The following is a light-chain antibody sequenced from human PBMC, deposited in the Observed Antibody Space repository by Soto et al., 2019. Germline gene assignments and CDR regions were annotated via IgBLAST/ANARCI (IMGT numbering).Light chain of an antibody. CDR3: QKYNSAPRT. V-gene: IGKV1-27*01. Sequence: DIQMTQSPSSLSASVGDRVTITCRASQGISNYLAWYQQKPWKVPKLLIYAASTLQSGIPSRFSGSGSGTDFTLTITSLQPEDVATYYCQKYNSAPRTFGQGAKVEIK. J-gene: IGKJ1*01. CDR1: QGISNY. CDR2: AAS.